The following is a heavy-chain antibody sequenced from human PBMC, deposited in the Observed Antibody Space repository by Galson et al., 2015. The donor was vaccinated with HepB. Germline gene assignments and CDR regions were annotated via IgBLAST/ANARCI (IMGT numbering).Heavy chain of an antibody. CDR2: INSDGSST. Sequence: SLRLSCAASGFTFSSYWMHWVRQAPGKGLVWVSRINSDGSSTSYADSVKGRFTISRDNAKNTLYLQMDSLRAEDTALYYCSRELRGGGPVRQAVPDYWGQGTLVTVSS. CDR3: SRELRGGGPVRQAVPDY. D-gene: IGHD6-6*01. V-gene: IGHV3-74*01. CDR1: GFTFSSYW. J-gene: IGHJ4*02.